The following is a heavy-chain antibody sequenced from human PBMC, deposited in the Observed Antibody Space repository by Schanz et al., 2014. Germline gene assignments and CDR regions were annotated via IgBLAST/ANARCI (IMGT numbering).Heavy chain of an antibody. CDR3: ARLGTGMAVAGSVIDSYYYYMDV. V-gene: IGHV1-8*01. J-gene: IGHJ6*03. CDR2: MNPNSGNT. CDR1: GYNITSND. D-gene: IGHD6-19*01. Sequence: QVHLVQSGAEVKKPGASVKVSCKASGYNITSNDVTWVLQATGQGLEWMGWMNPNSGNTGYAQKFQGRVTMTRNTSISTAYMELSSLRSEDTAVYYCARLGTGMAVAGSVIDSYYYYMDVWGEGTTVTVSS.